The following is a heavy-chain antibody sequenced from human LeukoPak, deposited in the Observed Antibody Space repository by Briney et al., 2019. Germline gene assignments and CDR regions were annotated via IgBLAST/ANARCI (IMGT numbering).Heavy chain of an antibody. CDR1: GITVSGDY. V-gene: IGHV3-53*01. CDR3: ARHDWFDP. J-gene: IGHJ5*02. CDR2: IYSGGST. Sequence: PGGSLRLSCAVSGITVSGDYMSWVRQAPGKGLEWVSVIYSGGSTYYADSVKGRFTISRDNSKNTLYLQRNSLRVEDTAVYYCARHDWFDPWGQGTLVTVSS.